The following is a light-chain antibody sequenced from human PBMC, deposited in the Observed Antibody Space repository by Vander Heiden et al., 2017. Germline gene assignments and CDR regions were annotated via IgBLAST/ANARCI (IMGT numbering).Light chain of an antibody. V-gene: IGKV3-20*01. J-gene: IGKJ5*01. CDR2: DAS. Sequence: EIVLTQSPGTLSLSTGERATLSCRASQGVSSSYLAWHQHKPGQAPRLLIYDASTRATGIPDRFSGSGSGTDFTLTINRLEPEDFAVYYCQQYGSLITFGQGTRLEIK. CDR3: QQYGSLIT. CDR1: QGVSSSY.